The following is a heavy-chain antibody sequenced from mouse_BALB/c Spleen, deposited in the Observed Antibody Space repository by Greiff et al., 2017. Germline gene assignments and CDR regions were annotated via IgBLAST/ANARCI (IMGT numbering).Heavy chain of an antibody. Sequence: EVQLQQSGAELVRSGASVKLSCTASGFNIKDYYMHWVKQRPEQGLEWIGWIDPENGDTEYAPKFQGKATMTADTSSNTAYLQLSSLTSEDTAVYYWNHMITSYWGQGTTLTVSS. D-gene: IGHD2-4*01. CDR3: NHMITSY. CDR1: GFNIKDYY. J-gene: IGHJ2*01. CDR2: IDPENGDT. V-gene: IGHV14-4*02.